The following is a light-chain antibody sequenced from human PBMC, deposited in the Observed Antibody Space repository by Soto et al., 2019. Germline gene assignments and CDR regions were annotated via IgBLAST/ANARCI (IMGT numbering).Light chain of an antibody. J-gene: IGKJ2*01. V-gene: IGKV3-20*01. CDR2: GAS. CDR1: QSVNSNY. Sequence: EIVLTQSPGTLSLSPGERATLSCRASQSVNSNYLAWYQQKPGQVHRPLIYGASIRAAGVPDRLSGSGSGTDFTLTISRLEPEDYAVYYCQQYGTSPHTFGQGTKLEIK. CDR3: QQYGTSPHT.